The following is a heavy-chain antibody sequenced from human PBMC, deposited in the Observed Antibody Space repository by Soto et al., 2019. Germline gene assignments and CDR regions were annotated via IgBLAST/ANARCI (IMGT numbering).Heavy chain of an antibody. J-gene: IGHJ6*02. Sequence: PGGSLRLPWAASAYTPSRLAMHWVRLVPGKGRGWAAVISYEGRNTYYAGCVKGRFTISRDNSNNTPYLQMNSLRAEDTAVYYCGKARDSHYYVMDVWGQGNTVTVSS. D-gene: IGHD2-21*01. CDR3: GKARDSHYYVMDV. CDR2: ISYEGRNT. V-gene: IGHV3-30*18. CDR1: AYTPSRLA.